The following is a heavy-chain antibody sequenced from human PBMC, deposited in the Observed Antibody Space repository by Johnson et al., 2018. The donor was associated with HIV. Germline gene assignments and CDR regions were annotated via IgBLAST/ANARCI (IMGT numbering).Heavy chain of an antibody. J-gene: IGHJ3*02. Sequence: VQLVESGGGVVQPGKSLRLSCAASGFTFRTFPMHWVRQAPGKGLEWVSAISGSGGSTYYADSVRGRFTISRDNSKNTLYLQMNSLRAEDTAVYYCAKVRVIIAAPRGGAFDIWGQGTMVTVSS. V-gene: IGHV3-23*04. CDR1: GFTFRTFP. CDR3: AKVRVIIAAPRGGAFDI. D-gene: IGHD6-6*01. CDR2: ISGSGGST.